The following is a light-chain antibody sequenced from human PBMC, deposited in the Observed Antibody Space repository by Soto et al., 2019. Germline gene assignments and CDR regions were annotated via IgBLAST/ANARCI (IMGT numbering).Light chain of an antibody. CDR3: QQRSNWPPLYT. V-gene: IGKV3-11*01. CDR2: DAS. Sequence: EIVLTQSPATLSLSPGERATLSCRASQSVSSSLVWYQQRPGQAPRVLIYDASNRPTGIPARFSGSGSGTDFTLTISSLEPGDSAVYYCQQRSNWPPLYTFGQGTKLEIK. CDR1: QSVSSS. J-gene: IGKJ2*01.